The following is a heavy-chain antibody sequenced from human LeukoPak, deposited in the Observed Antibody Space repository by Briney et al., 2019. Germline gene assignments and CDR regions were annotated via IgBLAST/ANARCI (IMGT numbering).Heavy chain of an antibody. CDR3: ARLGLHSSSWPYFDY. V-gene: IGHV5-51*01. Sequence: GESLKITCKGSGYSFTSYWIGWVRQLPGKGLEWMGIIYPGDSDTRYSPSFQGQVTISADKSISTAYLQWSSLKASDTAMYYCARLGLHSSSWPYFDYWGQGTLVTVSS. CDR1: GYSFTSYW. D-gene: IGHD6-13*01. CDR2: IYPGDSDT. J-gene: IGHJ4*02.